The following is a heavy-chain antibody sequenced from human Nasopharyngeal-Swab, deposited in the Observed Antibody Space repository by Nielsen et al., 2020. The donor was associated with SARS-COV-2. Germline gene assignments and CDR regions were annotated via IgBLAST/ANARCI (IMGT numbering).Heavy chain of an antibody. V-gene: IGHV1-18*01. CDR3: ARAPSGSLQWFDP. Sequence: ASVKVSCKASGYTFTSYGISWVRQAPGQGLEWMGWISAYNGNTKFAQKLQGRATMTTDTATSTAYMELRSLRSDDTAVYYCARAPSGSLQWFDPWGQGTLVTVSS. J-gene: IGHJ5*01. D-gene: IGHD1-26*01. CDR1: GYTFTSYG. CDR2: ISAYNGNT.